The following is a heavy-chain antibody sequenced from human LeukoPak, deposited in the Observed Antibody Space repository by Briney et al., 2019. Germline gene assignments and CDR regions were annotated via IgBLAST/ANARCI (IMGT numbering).Heavy chain of an antibody. CDR2: ISWNSGSI. D-gene: IGHD6-19*01. CDR1: GFTFDDYA. V-gene: IGHV3-9*01. CDR3: AKDMGGYSSGWYLRAFDI. J-gene: IGHJ3*02. Sequence: QTGGSLRLSCAAAGFTFDDYAMHWVRQAPGKGLEWVSGISWNSGSIGYADSVKGRFTISRDNAKNSLYLQMNSLRAEDTALYYCAKDMGGYSSGWYLRAFDIWGQGTMVTVSS.